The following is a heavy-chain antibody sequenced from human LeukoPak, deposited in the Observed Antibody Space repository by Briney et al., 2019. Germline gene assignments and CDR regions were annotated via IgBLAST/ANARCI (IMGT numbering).Heavy chain of an antibody. Sequence: SGGSLRLSCAASGFTFSSYAMTWVRQAPGKGLEWVSGINASDSRTYYADSVKGRFTISRDNSKNTLYLQMSSLRAEDTAVYYCAKALSSGWLYYFDYWGQGTLVTVSS. CDR1: GFTFSSYA. V-gene: IGHV3-23*01. D-gene: IGHD6-19*01. J-gene: IGHJ4*02. CDR2: INASDSRT. CDR3: AKALSSGWLYYFDY.